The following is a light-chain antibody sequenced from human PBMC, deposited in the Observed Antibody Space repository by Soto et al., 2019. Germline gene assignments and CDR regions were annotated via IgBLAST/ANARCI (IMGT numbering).Light chain of an antibody. CDR3: QQSDSTPWT. CDR1: LRISSS. Sequence: DIQMTQSPSSLSASIGDRVTISCRASLRISSSLNWYQQRPGKAPKLLIYAASNLQSGVPSRFSGSGSGTDFTLAISSLQPEDFATYHCQQSDSTPWTFGHGTKVDIK. V-gene: IGKV1-39*01. J-gene: IGKJ1*01. CDR2: AAS.